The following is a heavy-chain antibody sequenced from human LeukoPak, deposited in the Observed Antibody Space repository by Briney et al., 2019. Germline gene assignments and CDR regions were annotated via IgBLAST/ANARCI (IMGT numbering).Heavy chain of an antibody. J-gene: IGHJ4*02. CDR2: ITSTSTYI. CDR1: GFTFSAYN. V-gene: IGHV3-21*01. D-gene: IGHD3-3*01. Sequence: GGSLRLSCAASGFTFSAYNMNWVRQTPGKGLEWVSSITSTSTYIYYADSVKGRFTISRDNSKNTLYLQMNSLRAEDTAVYYCASEIIFGSFDYWGQGTLVTVSS. CDR3: ASEIIFGSFDY.